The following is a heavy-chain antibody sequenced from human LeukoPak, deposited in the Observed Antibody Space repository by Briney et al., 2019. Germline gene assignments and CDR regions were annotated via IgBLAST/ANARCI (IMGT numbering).Heavy chain of an antibody. Sequence: PGGSLRLSCSASGLAFNGYIVHRVRQPPGKGLAWVAVISDDGSKKYADSVKGRFTISRDNSKNTLFLEINGLKTEDTAVYYCARGRGYSGSWSNWLDSWGQGTQVIVSS. V-gene: IGHV3-30*03. CDR3: ARGRGYSGSWSNWLDS. CDR2: ISDDGSKK. J-gene: IGHJ5*01. D-gene: IGHD6-13*01. CDR1: GLAFNGYI.